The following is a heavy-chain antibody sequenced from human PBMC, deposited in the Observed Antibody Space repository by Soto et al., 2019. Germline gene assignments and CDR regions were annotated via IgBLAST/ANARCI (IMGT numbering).Heavy chain of an antibody. CDR2: ISGSGGST. J-gene: IGHJ4*02. CDR3: AKGAWECRSSTSCYNHYYFDY. V-gene: IGHV3-23*01. Sequence: EVQLLESGGGLVQPGGSLRLSCAASGFTFSSYAMSWVRQAPGKGLEWVSAISGSGGSTYYADSVKGRFTISRDNSKKTLYRQMNSLRAEDTAVYYCAKGAWECRSSTSCYNHYYFDYWGQGTLVTVSS. CDR1: GFTFSSYA. D-gene: IGHD2-2*02.